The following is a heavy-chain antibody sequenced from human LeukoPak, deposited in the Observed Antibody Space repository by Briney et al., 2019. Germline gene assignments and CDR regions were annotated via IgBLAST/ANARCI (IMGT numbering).Heavy chain of an antibody. CDR2: IYYSGRT. D-gene: IGHD1-26*01. CDR3: ARDTAVMSGSYRGGIDY. Sequence: SETLSLTCAVYGGSFSSYYWGWIRQPPGKGLEWSGSIYYSGRTYYNPSLKSRVTISVDTSKNQFSLKLSSVTAADTAVYYCARDTAVMSGSYRGGIDYWGQGTLVTVSS. CDR1: GGSFSSYY. J-gene: IGHJ4*02. V-gene: IGHV4-39*02.